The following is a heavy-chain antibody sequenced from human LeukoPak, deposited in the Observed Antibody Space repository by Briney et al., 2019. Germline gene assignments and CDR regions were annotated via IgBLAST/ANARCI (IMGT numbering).Heavy chain of an antibody. CDR2: ISYDGSNK. D-gene: IGHD1-26*01. CDR1: GFTFSSYA. J-gene: IGHJ4*02. Sequence: GSLRLSCAASGFTFSSYAMHWVRQAPGKGLEWVAVISYDGSNKYYADSVKGRFTISRDNSKNTLYLQMNSLRAEDTAVYYCAKGPHSGSYRTFDYWGQGTLVTVSS. CDR3: AKGPHSGSYRTFDY. V-gene: IGHV3-30*04.